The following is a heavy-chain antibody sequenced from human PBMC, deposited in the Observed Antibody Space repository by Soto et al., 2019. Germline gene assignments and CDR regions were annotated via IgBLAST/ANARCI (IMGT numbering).Heavy chain of an antibody. CDR3: ARRGVTNSYYYYGMDV. D-gene: IGHD3-10*01. J-gene: IGHJ6*02. CDR1: GYSFTSYW. V-gene: IGHV5-51*01. Sequence: PGESLKISCKGSGYSFTSYWIGWVRQMPGKGLEWIGIIYPGDSDTRYSPSFQGQVTISADKSISTAYLQWSSLKASDTAMYYCARRGVTNSYYYYGMDVWGQGTKVTVSS. CDR2: IYPGDSDT.